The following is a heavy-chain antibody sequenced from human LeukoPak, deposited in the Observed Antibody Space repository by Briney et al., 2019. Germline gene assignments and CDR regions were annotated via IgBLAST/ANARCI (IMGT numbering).Heavy chain of an antibody. CDR2: INHSGST. Sequence: SETLSLXCAVYGGSFSGYYWSWIRQPPGKGLEWIGEINHSGSTNYNPSLKSRVTISVDTSKNQFSLKLSSVTAADTAVYYCARNRGYSYGYDYYYYYMDVWGKGTTVTVSS. V-gene: IGHV4-34*01. D-gene: IGHD5-18*01. CDR1: GGSFSGYY. CDR3: ARNRGYSYGYDYYYYYMDV. J-gene: IGHJ6*03.